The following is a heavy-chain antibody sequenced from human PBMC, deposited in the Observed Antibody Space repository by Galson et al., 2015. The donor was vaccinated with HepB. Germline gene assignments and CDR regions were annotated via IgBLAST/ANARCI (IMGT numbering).Heavy chain of an antibody. CDR3: ARTGRSGSYFDY. D-gene: IGHD3-22*01. CDR2: ISSSSSYI. V-gene: IGHV3-21*01. J-gene: IGHJ4*02. CDR1: GFTFSSYS. Sequence: SLRLSCAASGFTFSSYSMNWVRQAPGKGLEWVSSISSSSSYIYYADSVKGRFTISRDNAKNSLYLQMNSLRAGDTAVYYCARTGRSGSYFDYWGQGTLVTVSS.